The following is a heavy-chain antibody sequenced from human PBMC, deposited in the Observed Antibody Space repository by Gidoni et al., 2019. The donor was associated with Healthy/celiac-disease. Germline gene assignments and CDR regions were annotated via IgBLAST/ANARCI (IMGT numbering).Heavy chain of an antibody. CDR3: ARDFEGDDYYYYYGMDV. J-gene: IGHJ6*02. V-gene: IGHV3-7*03. CDR1: GFTFSSYW. CDR2: IKQDGSEK. Sequence: EVQLVESGGGLVQPGGSLRLSCAASGFTFSSYWMSWVRQAPGKGLEWVANIKQDGSEKCYVDSVKGRFTISRDNAKNSLYLQMNSLRAEDTAVYYCARDFEGDDYYYYYGMDVWGQGTTVTVSS.